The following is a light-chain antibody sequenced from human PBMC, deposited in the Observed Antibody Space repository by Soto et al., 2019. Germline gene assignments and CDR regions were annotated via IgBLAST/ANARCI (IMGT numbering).Light chain of an antibody. Sequence: QSVLTQPPSASGTPGQTVTISCSGSSSNIGGNFVSWYQHVPGTAPKVLIFMNNQRPSGVPDRFSGSKSGTSASLTTRGLRSQAESDYYCASWDDSLEGVLFGGGTKVTVL. CDR1: SSNIGGNF. V-gene: IGLV1-47*01. J-gene: IGLJ2*01. CDR3: ASWDDSLEGVL. CDR2: MNN.